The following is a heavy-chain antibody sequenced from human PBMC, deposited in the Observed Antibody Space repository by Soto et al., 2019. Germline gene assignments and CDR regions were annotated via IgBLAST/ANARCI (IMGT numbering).Heavy chain of an antibody. CDR2: INHSGST. J-gene: IGHJ5*02. Sequence: QVQLQQWGAGLLKPSETLSLTCAVYGGSFSGYYWSWIRQPPGKGLEWIGEINHSGSTNYNPSLKSRVTRSVDTSKNQFSLKLSSVTAADTAVYYCASGLQSSDNWFDPWGQGTLVTVSS. V-gene: IGHV4-34*01. CDR3: ASGLQSSDNWFDP. CDR1: GGSFSGYY. D-gene: IGHD3-16*02.